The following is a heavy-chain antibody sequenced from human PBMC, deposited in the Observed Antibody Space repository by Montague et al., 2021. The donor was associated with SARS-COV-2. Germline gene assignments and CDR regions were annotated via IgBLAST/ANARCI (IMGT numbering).Heavy chain of an antibody. CDR2: VHNTGNS. V-gene: IGHV4-39*01. Sequence: SETLSLTCTVSGGSISSSSYSWGWLRQPPGRGLEWITTVHNTGNSYHNSSLQSRVTISRDTSQRQVSLRLNSMTTADTAVYYCARLPTGFPNWFDPWGRESWSPSPQ. CDR3: ARLPTGFPNWFDP. J-gene: IGHJ5*02. CDR1: GGSISSSSYS. D-gene: IGHD3-9*01.